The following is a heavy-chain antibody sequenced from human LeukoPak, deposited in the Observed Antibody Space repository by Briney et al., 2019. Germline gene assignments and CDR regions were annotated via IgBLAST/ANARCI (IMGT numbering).Heavy chain of an antibody. D-gene: IGHD1-1*01. CDR3: AISPTGVAEG. V-gene: IGHV3-74*01. J-gene: IGHJ4*02. Sequence: GGSLRLSCAASGFTFTHYYMHWVRQAPGKGLVWVSRIDIDGKTTNYADSVKGRFTISRDNAKSTLYLQMNSLRVEDTAVYYCAISPTGVAEGWGQGTLVTAYS. CDR1: GFTFTHYY. CDR2: IDIDGKTT.